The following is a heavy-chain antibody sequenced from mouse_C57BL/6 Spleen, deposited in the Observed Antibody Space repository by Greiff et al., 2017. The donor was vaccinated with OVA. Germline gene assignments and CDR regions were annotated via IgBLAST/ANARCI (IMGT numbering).Heavy chain of an antibody. CDR1: GYTFTEYT. CDR3: ARHEAYGSSYDYAMDY. Sequence: QVQLQQSGAELVKPGASVKLSCKASGYTFTEYTIHWVKQRPGQGLEWIGWFYPGSGSIKYNEKFKDKATLTADKSSSTVYMELSRLTSEDSSVYFCARHEAYGSSYDYAMDYWGQGTSVTVSS. CDR2: FYPGSGSI. V-gene: IGHV1-62-2*01. D-gene: IGHD1-1*01. J-gene: IGHJ4*01.